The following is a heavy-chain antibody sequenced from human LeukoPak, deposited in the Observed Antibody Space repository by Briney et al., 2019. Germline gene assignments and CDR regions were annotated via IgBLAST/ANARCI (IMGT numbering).Heavy chain of an antibody. D-gene: IGHD2-21*02. V-gene: IGHV1-46*01. CDR2: INPSGGST. CDR3: ARDKYEGRHIVVGTVYIDGLDI. Sequence: GASVKVSCKASGYTFTSYYMHWVRQAPGQGLEWMGIINPSGGSTSYAQKFQGRVTMTRDMSTSTVYMELSSLRSEDTAVYYCARDKYEGRHIVVGTVYIDGLDIWGQGTMVTVSS. J-gene: IGHJ3*02. CDR1: GYTFTSYY.